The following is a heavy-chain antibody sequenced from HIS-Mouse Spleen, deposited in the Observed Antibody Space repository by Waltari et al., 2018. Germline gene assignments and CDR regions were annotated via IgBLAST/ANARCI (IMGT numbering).Heavy chain of an antibody. Sequence: QLQLQESGPGLVKPSETLSLTCTVSGGSISSSSYYWGWIRQPPGKGLEWIGRIYYSGSPYYNPSLKSRVTISVDTSKNQFSLKLRCVTASDTAVYYCAREIPYSSSWYDWYFDLWGRGTLVTVSS. CDR2: IYYSGSP. CDR3: AREIPYSSSWYDWYFDL. J-gene: IGHJ2*01. V-gene: IGHV4-39*07. CDR1: GGSISSSSYY. D-gene: IGHD6-13*01.